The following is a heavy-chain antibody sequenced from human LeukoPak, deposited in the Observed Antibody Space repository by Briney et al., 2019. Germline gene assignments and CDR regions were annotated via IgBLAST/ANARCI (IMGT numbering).Heavy chain of an antibody. Sequence: SETLSLACAVYGGSFSGYYWSWIRQPPGKGLEWIGEINHSRSTNYNPSLKSRVTISVDTSKNQFSLKLSSVTAADTAVYYCARGVTYYYGSGSYYTLWGQGTLVTVSS. V-gene: IGHV4-34*01. D-gene: IGHD3-10*01. J-gene: IGHJ4*02. CDR1: GGSFSGYY. CDR2: INHSRST. CDR3: ARGVTYYYGSGSYYTL.